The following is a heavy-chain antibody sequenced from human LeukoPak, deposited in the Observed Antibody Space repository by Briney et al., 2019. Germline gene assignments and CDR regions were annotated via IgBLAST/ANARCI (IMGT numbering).Heavy chain of an antibody. J-gene: IGHJ6*03. Sequence: GGSLRLSCAASGFTFSSYAMSWVRQAPGKGLEWVANIKQDGSEKYYVDSVKGRFTISRDNAKNSLYLQMNSLRAEDTAVYYCARVRYYGSGRYPNYYYYMDAWGKGTTVAVSS. CDR1: GFTFSSYA. CDR2: IKQDGSEK. CDR3: ARVRYYGSGRYPNYYYYMDA. D-gene: IGHD3-10*01. V-gene: IGHV3-7*01.